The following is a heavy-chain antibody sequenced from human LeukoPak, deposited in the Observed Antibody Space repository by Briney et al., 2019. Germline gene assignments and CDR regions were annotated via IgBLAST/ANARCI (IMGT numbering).Heavy chain of an antibody. CDR2: ISSGSSTI. J-gene: IGHJ4*02. Sequence: GGSLRLSCAASGFTFSSYSVNWVRQAPGKGLEWISYISSGSSTIYYADSVKGRFTISRDNAKNSLYLQMNSLRAEDTAVYYCARVLHKRNYDSSDYYGYWGQGTLVTVSS. V-gene: IGHV3-48*01. D-gene: IGHD3-22*01. CDR3: ARVLHKRNYDSSDYYGY. CDR1: GFTFSSYS.